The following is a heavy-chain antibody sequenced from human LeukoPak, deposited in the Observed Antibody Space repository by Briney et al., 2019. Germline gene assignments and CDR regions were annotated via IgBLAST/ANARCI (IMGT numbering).Heavy chain of an antibody. Sequence: GGSLRLSRAASGSTFSSYWMHWVRQAPGKGLVWVSRINSDGSSTSYADSVKGRFTISRDNAKNTLYLQMNSLRAEDTAVYYCARDRGAYCSGGSCYSRNWFDPWGQGTLVTVSS. CDR3: ARDRGAYCSGGSCYSRNWFDP. J-gene: IGHJ5*02. D-gene: IGHD2-15*01. CDR2: INSDGSST. V-gene: IGHV3-74*01. CDR1: GSTFSSYW.